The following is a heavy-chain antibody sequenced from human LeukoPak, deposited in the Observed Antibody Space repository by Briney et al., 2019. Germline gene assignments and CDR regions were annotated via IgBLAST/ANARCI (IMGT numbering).Heavy chain of an antibody. CDR3: AREHFDWLSVSKINCFDP. Sequence: ASVKVSCKASGYTFTSYGISWVRQAPGQGLEWMGWISAYNGNTNYAQKFQDRVTMTRDTSTNTVYMELSSLRSEDTAVYYCAREHFDWLSVSKINCFDPWGQGTLVTVSS. V-gene: IGHV1-18*01. CDR1: GYTFTSYG. CDR2: ISAYNGNT. J-gene: IGHJ5*02. D-gene: IGHD3-9*01.